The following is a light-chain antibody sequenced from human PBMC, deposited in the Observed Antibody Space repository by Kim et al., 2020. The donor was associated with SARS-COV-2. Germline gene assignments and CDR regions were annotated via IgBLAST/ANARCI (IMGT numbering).Light chain of an antibody. Sequence: RQTATLTCIGNSNNVGDQGAAWLQQHQGHPPKLLSYRNNNRPSGISERLSASKSGNTASLTITGLQPEDEAYYYCSAWDSGLNAWVFGGGTQLTVL. J-gene: IGLJ3*02. CDR3: SAWDSGLNAWV. CDR1: SNNVGDQG. CDR2: RNN. V-gene: IGLV10-54*01.